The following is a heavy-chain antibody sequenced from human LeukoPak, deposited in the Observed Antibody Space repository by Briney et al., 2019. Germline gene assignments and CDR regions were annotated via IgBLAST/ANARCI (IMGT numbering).Heavy chain of an antibody. CDR1: GFTFSSYA. Sequence: GGSLRLSCAASGFTFSSYAMHWVRQAPGKGLEWVAVISYDGSNKYYADSVKGRFTISRDNSKNTLYLQMNSLRAEDTAVYYCARYSGSPGGAFDIWGQGTMVTVSS. D-gene: IGHD1-26*01. J-gene: IGHJ3*02. CDR3: ARYSGSPGGAFDI. CDR2: ISYDGSNK. V-gene: IGHV3-30-3*01.